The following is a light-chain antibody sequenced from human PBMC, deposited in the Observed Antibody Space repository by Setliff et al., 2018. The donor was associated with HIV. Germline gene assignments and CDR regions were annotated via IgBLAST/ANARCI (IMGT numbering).Light chain of an antibody. CDR3: QSYDGDIRGV. Sequence: NFMLTQPHSVSESPGKTVTISCTRRSGSIASDFVQWYQQRPGSAPTTVIYENKERPSGVPDRFSGSIDSSSNSASLTISGLKTEDEADYYCQSYDGDIRGVFGGGTKVTV. CDR2: ENK. CDR1: SGSIASDF. V-gene: IGLV6-57*03. J-gene: IGLJ3*02.